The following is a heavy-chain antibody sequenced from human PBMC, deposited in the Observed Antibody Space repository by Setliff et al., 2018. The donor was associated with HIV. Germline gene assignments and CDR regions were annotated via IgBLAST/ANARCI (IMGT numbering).Heavy chain of an antibody. J-gene: IGHJ1*01. CDR2: IYYSGST. V-gene: IGHV4-59*06. D-gene: IGHD2-15*01. Sequence: PGGSLRLSCAASGFTFSSYSMNWVRQAPGKGLEWIGYIYYSGSTYYNPSLKSRVTISVDTSKNQFSLKLSSVTAADTAVYYCARARRAGSGPKYFQHWGQGTLVTVSS. CDR3: ARARRAGSGPKYFQH. CDR1: GFTFSSYS.